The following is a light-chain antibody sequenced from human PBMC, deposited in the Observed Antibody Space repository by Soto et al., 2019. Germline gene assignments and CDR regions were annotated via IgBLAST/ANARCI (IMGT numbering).Light chain of an antibody. CDR3: SSYTSSSTRV. CDR2: DVC. CDR1: SSDVGGYNY. Sequence: QSALTQPASVSGSPGQSITISCTGTSSDVGGYNYVSWYQQHPGKAPKLMIYDVCNRPSGVSNRFSGSKSGNTASLTISGLQAEDEADYYCSSYTSSSTRVFGTGTKLTVL. V-gene: IGLV2-14*01. J-gene: IGLJ1*01.